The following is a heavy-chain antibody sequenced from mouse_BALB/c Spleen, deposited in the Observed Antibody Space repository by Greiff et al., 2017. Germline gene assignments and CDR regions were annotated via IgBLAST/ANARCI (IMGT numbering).Heavy chain of an antibody. CDR2: IRNKANGYTT. D-gene: IGHD4-1*01. CDR3: ARDIGGTDY. V-gene: IGHV7-3*02. Sequence: EVQVVESGGGLVQPGGSLRLSCATSGFTFTDYYMSWVRQPPGKALEWLGFIRNKANGYTTEYSASVKGRFTISRDNSQSILYLQMNTLRAEDSATYYCARDIGGTDYWGQGTTLTVSS. CDR1: GFTFTDYY. J-gene: IGHJ2*01.